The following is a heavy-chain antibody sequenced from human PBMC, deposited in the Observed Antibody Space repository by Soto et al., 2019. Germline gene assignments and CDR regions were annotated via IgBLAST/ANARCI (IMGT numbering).Heavy chain of an antibody. J-gene: IGHJ3*02. CDR2: IIPIFGTA. Sequence: SVKVSCKASGGTFSSYAISWVRQAPGQGLEWMGGIIPIFGTANYAQKFQGRVTIAADESTSTAYMELSSLRSEDTAVYYCARGLYYYGAFDIWGQGTMVTVSS. D-gene: IGHD3-10*01. CDR1: GGTFSSYA. CDR3: ARGLYYYGAFDI. V-gene: IGHV1-69*13.